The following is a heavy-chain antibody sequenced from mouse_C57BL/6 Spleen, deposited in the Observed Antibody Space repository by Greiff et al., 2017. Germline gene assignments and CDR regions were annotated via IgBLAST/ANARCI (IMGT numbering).Heavy chain of an antibody. V-gene: IGHV1-69*01. Sequence: QVQLQQPGAELVMPGASVKLSCKASGYTFTSSWMHWVKQRPGQGLEWIGELDPSDSYTNYNQKFKGKSTLTVDKSSSTAYMQLSSLTSEDSAVYYCARDYSNYLDYWGQGTTLTVSS. CDR1: GYTFTSSW. CDR3: ARDYSNYLDY. CDR2: LDPSDSYT. D-gene: IGHD2-5*01. J-gene: IGHJ2*01.